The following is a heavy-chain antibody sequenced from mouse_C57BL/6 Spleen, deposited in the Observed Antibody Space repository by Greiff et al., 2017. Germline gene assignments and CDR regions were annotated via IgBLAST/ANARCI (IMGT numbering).Heavy chain of an antibody. V-gene: IGHV1-55*01. D-gene: IGHD2-1*01. CDR3: ARRGTYGNYVAWFAY. CDR1: GYTFTSYW. Sequence: QVQLQQSGAELVKPGASVKMSCKASGYTFTSYWITWVKQRPGQGLEWIGDIYPGSGSTNYNEKFKSKATLTVDTSSSTAYMQLSSLTSEDSAVYYCARRGTYGNYVAWFAYWGQGTLVTVSA. J-gene: IGHJ3*01. CDR2: IYPGSGST.